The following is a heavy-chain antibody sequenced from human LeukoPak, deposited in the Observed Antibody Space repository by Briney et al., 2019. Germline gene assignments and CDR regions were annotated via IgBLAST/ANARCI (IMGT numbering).Heavy chain of an antibody. CDR2: ISYDGSNK. CDR3: ARDQGENGDSPFDY. J-gene: IGHJ4*02. V-gene: IGHV3-30-3*01. Sequence: GGSLRLSCAASGFTFSSYAMHWVRQAPVKGLEWVAVISYDGSNKYYADSVKGRFTISRDNSKNTLYLQMSSLRAEDTAVYYCARDQGENGDSPFDYWGQGTLVTVSS. D-gene: IGHD4-17*01. CDR1: GFTFSSYA.